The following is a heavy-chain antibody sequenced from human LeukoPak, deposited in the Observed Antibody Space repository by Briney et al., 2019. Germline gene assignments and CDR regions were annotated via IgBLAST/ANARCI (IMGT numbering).Heavy chain of an antibody. D-gene: IGHD2-15*01. CDR3: TRDRGTYNWFDP. Sequence: GGSLKLSCVASGFTFSGSAVHWVRQSSGKGLEWVGHIDKKDNLYATAYAESVKGRFTISRDDSKDTAFLHMDSLKTEDTALYYCTRDRGTYNWFDPWGQGTLVTVSS. V-gene: IGHV3-73*01. CDR1: GFTFSGSA. CDR2: IDKKDNLYAT. J-gene: IGHJ5*02.